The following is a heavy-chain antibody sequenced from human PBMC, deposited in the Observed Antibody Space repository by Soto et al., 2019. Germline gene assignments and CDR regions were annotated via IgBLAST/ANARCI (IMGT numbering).Heavy chain of an antibody. J-gene: IGHJ4*02. Sequence: GASVKVSCKASGNTFTGYYIHWVRQAPGQGLEWMGWINPDNGGTNYAQKFKGRVTLTRDTSISTAYMELGSLRSDDTAVYYCAREGLSGTLVVYFDRWGQGTVVTVSS. D-gene: IGHD1-1*01. CDR1: GNTFTGYY. CDR3: AREGLSGTLVVYFDR. V-gene: IGHV1-2*02. CDR2: INPDNGGT.